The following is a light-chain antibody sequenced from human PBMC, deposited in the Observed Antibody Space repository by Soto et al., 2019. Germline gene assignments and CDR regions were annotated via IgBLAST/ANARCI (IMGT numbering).Light chain of an antibody. CDR2: KAS. CDR3: QQYNNYPWT. CDR1: QNIINW. Sequence: DIQMTQSPSTLSASVGDRVTITCRASQNIINWLAWYQQKPGQAPNLLIYKASSLESGVPSRFSGSGSETEFTLTISSLQPDDFATYYCQQYNNYPWTFGQGTKVEIK. V-gene: IGKV1-5*03. J-gene: IGKJ1*01.